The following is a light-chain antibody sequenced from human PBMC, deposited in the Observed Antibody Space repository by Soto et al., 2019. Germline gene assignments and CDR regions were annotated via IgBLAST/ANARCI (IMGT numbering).Light chain of an antibody. CDR3: QQSYSTPGIT. J-gene: IGKJ5*01. V-gene: IGKV1-39*01. CDR2: AAS. CDR1: QSISSY. Sequence: DIQMTQSPTYLSASVGDRVTITCRASQSISSYLNWYQQKPGKAPKLLIYAASSLQSGVPSRSSGSGSGTDFTLTISSLQPEDFATYYCQQSYSTPGITFGQGTRLEIK.